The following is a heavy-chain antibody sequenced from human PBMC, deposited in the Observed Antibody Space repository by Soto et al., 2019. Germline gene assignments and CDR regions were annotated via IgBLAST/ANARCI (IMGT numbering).Heavy chain of an antibody. CDR3: ARAHRGAGSGENY. D-gene: IGHD3-10*01. CDR2: INHSGST. J-gene: IGHJ4*02. V-gene: IGHV4-34*01. CDR1: GGSFSGYY. Sequence: QVQLQQWGAGLLKPSETLSLTCAVYGGSFSGYYWSWIRQPPGKGLEWIGEINHSGSTNYNPSLKSRVTIPVDTSKNQFSLKLSSVTAADTAVYYCARAHRGAGSGENYWGQGTLVTVSS.